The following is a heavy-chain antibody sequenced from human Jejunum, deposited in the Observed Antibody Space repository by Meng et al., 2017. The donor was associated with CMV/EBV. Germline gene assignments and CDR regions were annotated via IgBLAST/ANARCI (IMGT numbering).Heavy chain of an antibody. CDR1: GGSSSSYY. J-gene: IGHJ4*02. CDR2: ISYSGST. D-gene: IGHD1-26*01. CDR3: ARDRASGSEFDC. Sequence: CTVSGGSSSSYYWSWIRQPPGKGLEWIGYISYSGSTNYNPSLKSRVTISVDTSKNQFSLKLASVTAADTGVYYCARDRASGSEFDCWGQGTLVTVSS. V-gene: IGHV4-59*01.